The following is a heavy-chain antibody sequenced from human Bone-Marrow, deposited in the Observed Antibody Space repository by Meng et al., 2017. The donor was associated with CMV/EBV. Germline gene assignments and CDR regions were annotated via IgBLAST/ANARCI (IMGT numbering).Heavy chain of an antibody. CDR1: GYTFTSYG. CDR2: ISPYSGNT. J-gene: IGHJ4*02. V-gene: IGHV1-18*01. D-gene: IGHD2-2*01. Sequence: ASVKVSCKASGYTFTSYGISWVRQAPGQGLEWMGWISPYSGNTRYAQKLQGRVTLTRDTSISASYLARSRLRSDDTAVYYCAISLIVEVSDATGRIMTGTSGIDFWGQGTLVTVSS. CDR3: AISLIVEVSDATGRIMTGTSGIDF.